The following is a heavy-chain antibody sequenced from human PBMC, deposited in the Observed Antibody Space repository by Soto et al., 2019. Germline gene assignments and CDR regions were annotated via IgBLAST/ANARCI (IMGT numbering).Heavy chain of an antibody. D-gene: IGHD2-2*01. CDR1: GFTVSSNY. CDR2: IYSGGST. CDR3: ASPNRRHCSSTSCYGRAFDI. V-gene: IGHV3-66*01. Sequence: GGSLRLSCAASGFTVSSNYMSWVRQAPGKGLEWVSVIYSGGSTYYADSVKGRFTISRDNSKNTLYLQMNSLRAEDTAVYYCASPNRRHCSSTSCYGRAFDIWGQGTMVTVSS. J-gene: IGHJ3*02.